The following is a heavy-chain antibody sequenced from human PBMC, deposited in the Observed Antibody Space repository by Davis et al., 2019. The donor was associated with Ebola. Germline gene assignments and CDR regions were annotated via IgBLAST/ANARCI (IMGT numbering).Heavy chain of an antibody. CDR1: GFTFSSYG. D-gene: IGHD6-13*01. Sequence: PGGSLRLSCAASGFTFSSYGMHWVRQAPGKGLEWVAVISYDGSNKYYADSVKGRFTISRDNSKNTLYLQMNSLRAEDTAVYYCAKGKGPPGQLGSHFDYWGQGTLVTVSS. CDR2: ISYDGSNK. J-gene: IGHJ4*02. CDR3: AKGKGPPGQLGSHFDY. V-gene: IGHV3-30*18.